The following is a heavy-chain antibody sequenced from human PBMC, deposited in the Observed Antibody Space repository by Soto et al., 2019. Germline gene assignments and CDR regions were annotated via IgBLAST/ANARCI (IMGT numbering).Heavy chain of an antibody. D-gene: IGHD2-15*01. V-gene: IGHV3-30-3*01. Sequence: QVQLVESGGGVVQPGRSLRLSCAASGFTFSSYAMHWVRQAPGKGLEWVAVISYDGSNKYYADSVKGRVTISRDNYKNTLYLQMNSLRAEDTAVYYCAGAKGYCSGGSCYGWGGFDYWGQGSLVTVSS. CDR2: ISYDGSNK. CDR3: AGAKGYCSGGSCYGWGGFDY. J-gene: IGHJ4*02. CDR1: GFTFSSYA.